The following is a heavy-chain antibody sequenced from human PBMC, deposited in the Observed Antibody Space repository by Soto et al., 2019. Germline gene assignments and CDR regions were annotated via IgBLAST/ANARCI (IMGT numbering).Heavy chain of an antibody. D-gene: IGHD2-2*01. V-gene: IGHV4-59*01. CDR1: GGSISSYY. CDR3: ARTDCSSTSCYDY. Sequence: QVQLQESGPGLVKPSETLSLTCTVSGGSISSYYWSWIRQPPGKGLEWIGYIYYSGITNYNPSLKSRVTISVDTSKNQFSLKLSSVTAADTAVYYCARTDCSSTSCYDYWGQGTLVTVSS. CDR2: IYYSGIT. J-gene: IGHJ4*02.